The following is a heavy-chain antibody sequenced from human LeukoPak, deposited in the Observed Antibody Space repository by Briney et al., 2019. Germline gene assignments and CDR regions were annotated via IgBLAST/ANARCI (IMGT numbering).Heavy chain of an antibody. Sequence: PGGSLRLSCAASGFTFSKYVMTWVRQAPGKGLEWVSGISGGGGDTYYADSVKGRFTISRDNSKNTLFLQMNSLRAEDTALYYCVKDGRTSSPYWGQGTLVTVSS. CDR3: VKDGRTSSPY. D-gene: IGHD2-2*01. CDR2: ISGGGGDT. V-gene: IGHV3-23*01. CDR1: GFTFSKYV. J-gene: IGHJ4*02.